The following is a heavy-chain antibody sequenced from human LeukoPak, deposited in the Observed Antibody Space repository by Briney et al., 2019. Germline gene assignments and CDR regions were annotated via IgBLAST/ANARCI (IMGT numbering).Heavy chain of an antibody. J-gene: IGHJ5*02. CDR2: ISSSSSYI. CDR1: GFTVSSNY. V-gene: IGHV3-21*01. Sequence: GGSLRLSCAASGFTVSSNYMSWVRQAPGKGLEWVSSISSSSSYIYYADSVKGRFTISRDNAKNSLYLQMNSLRAEDTAVYYCARDYRGIFNWFDPWGQGTLVTVSS. CDR3: ARDYRGIFNWFDP. D-gene: IGHD3-10*01.